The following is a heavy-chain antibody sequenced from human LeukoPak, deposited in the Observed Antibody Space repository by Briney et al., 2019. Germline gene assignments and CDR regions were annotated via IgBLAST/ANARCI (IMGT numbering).Heavy chain of an antibody. V-gene: IGHV3-48*03. Sequence: GGSLRLSCAASGFTFSSYEMNWVRQAPGKGLEWVSYISSSGSTIYYADSVKGRFTISRDNAKNSLYLQMNSLKTEDTAVYYCTTDQTYDYGDLSPDYWGQGTLVTVSS. CDR2: ISSSGSTI. D-gene: IGHD4-17*01. J-gene: IGHJ4*02. CDR1: GFTFSSYE. CDR3: TTDQTYDYGDLSPDY.